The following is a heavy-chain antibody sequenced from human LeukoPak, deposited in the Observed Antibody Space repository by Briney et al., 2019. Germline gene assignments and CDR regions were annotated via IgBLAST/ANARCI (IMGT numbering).Heavy chain of an antibody. V-gene: IGHV3-7*03. Sequence: GGSLRLSCAASGFTFSSYWMSWVRQAPGKGLEWVANIKQDGRETYYVDSVKGRFTISRDNSKNTLYLQMNSLRAEDTAVYYCAKGRSSTFPEQLYYFDYWGQGTLVTVSS. CDR2: IKQDGRET. CDR1: GFTFSSYW. CDR3: AKGRSSTFPEQLYYFDY. J-gene: IGHJ4*02. D-gene: IGHD2-2*01.